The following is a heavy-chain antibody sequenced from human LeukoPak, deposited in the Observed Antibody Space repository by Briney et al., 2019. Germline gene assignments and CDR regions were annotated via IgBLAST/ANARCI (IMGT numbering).Heavy chain of an antibody. Sequence: ASVKVSCKASGYTFTGYYMHWVRQAPGQGLEWMGWINPNSGGTNHAQKFQGRVTMTRDTSISRAYMELSRLRSDDTAVYYCARDRPLDADDYYGFYYFDYWGQGTLVTVSS. CDR1: GYTFTGYY. D-gene: IGHD3-10*01. V-gene: IGHV1-2*02. CDR3: ARDRPLDADDYYGFYYFDY. CDR2: INPNSGGT. J-gene: IGHJ4*02.